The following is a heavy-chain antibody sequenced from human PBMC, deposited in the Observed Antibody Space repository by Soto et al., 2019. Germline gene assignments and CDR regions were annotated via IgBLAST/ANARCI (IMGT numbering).Heavy chain of an antibody. CDR3: AGVRGDYENWTFDL. CDR2: TSGSGRRT. Sequence: EVQLVESGDALVQPGGSLRVSCEGSGFTFSTYGMHWVRQAPGKGLEFVSSTSGSGRRTSYADAVKGRFIISRDNSKNTLYLQMGSLRIEDAGVYYFAGVRGDYENWTFDLWGRGSLVTVSS. CDR1: GFTFSTYG. V-gene: IGHV3-64*02. J-gene: IGHJ2*01. D-gene: IGHD4-17*01.